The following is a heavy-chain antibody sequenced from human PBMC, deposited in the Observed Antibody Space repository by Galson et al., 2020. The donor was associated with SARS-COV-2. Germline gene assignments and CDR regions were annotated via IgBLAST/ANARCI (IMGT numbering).Heavy chain of an antibody. CDR3: AISGYVDGSGWPPGYFQH. Sequence: TGGSLRLSCAASGFTFSSYEMNWVRQAPGKGLEWVSYISSSGSTIYYADSVKGRFTISRDNAKNSLYLQMNSLRAEDTAVYYCAISGYVDGSGWPPGYFQHWGQGTLVTVSS. CDR1: GFTFSSYE. J-gene: IGHJ1*01. D-gene: IGHD6-19*01. CDR2: ISSSGSTI. V-gene: IGHV3-48*03.